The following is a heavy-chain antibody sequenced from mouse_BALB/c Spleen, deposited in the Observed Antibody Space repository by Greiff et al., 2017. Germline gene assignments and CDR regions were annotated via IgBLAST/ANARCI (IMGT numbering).Heavy chain of an antibody. CDR1: GFTFSNYW. CDR2: IRLKSNNYAT. J-gene: IGHJ3*01. CDR3: TRDIYYYGDY. V-gene: IGHV6-6*02. D-gene: IGHD1-1*01. Sequence: DVMLVESGGGLVQPGGSMKLSCVASGFTFSNYWMNWVRQSPEKGLEWVAEIRLKSNNYATHYAESVKGRFTISRDDSKSSVYLQMNNLRAEDTGIYYCTRDIYYYGDYWGQGTLVTVSA.